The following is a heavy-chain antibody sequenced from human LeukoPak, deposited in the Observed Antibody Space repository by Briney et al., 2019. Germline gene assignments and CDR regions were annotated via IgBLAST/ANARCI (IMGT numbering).Heavy chain of an antibody. CDR1: GYTFTDYY. V-gene: IGHV1-2*02. J-gene: IGHJ4*02. D-gene: IGHD3-10*01. Sequence: ASVKVSCKASGYTFTDYYIHWVRQAPGHGLEWLGGMNVKTGATRSAQRFPGRFTMTRDTSTSTVYMELSSLTSEDTAVFFCARLNYGSGSYYDYWGQGTLVTVSS. CDR2: MNVKTGAT. CDR3: ARLNYGSGSYYDY.